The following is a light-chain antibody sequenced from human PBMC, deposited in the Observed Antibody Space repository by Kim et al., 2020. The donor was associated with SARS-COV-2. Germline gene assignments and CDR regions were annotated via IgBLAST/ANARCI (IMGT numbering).Light chain of an antibody. CDR2: GNS. J-gene: IGLJ3*02. CDR1: STNSGASYG. Sequence: RDKHASTGSSTNSGASYGVHWYKRLRRTAPKLLIYGNSNRPSGVQDRFYGSKSGASAYLAITGLQAGNEANYYCQTYNSILTRWVFGGGTQLSV. CDR3: QTYNSILTRWV. V-gene: IGLV1-40*03.